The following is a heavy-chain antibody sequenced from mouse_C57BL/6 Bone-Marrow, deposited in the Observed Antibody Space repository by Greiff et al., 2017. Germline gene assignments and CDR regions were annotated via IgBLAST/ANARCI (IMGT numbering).Heavy chain of an antibody. CDR2: IHPNSGST. CDR1: GYTFTSYW. CDR3: AREEITTVNYFDY. Sequence: QVQLQQPGAELVKPGASVKLSCKASGYTFTSYWMHWVKQRPGQGLEWIGMIHPNSGSTNYNEKFKSKATLTVDKSSSTAYMQLSSLTSADSAVYYCAREEITTVNYFDYWGQGTTLTVSS. D-gene: IGHD1-1*01. V-gene: IGHV1-64*01. J-gene: IGHJ2*01.